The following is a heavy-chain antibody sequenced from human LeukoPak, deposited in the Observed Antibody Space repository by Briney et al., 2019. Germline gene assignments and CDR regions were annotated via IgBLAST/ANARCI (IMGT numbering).Heavy chain of an antibody. CDR2: IYYSGST. CDR1: GGSISSISYY. V-gene: IGHV4-39*01. J-gene: IGHJ3*02. D-gene: IGHD3-3*01. Sequence: SETLSLTCTVSGGSISSISYYWGWIRQPPGKGLEWIGSIYYSGSTYYNPSLKSLVTISVDTSKNQFPLKLSSVTAADTAVYYCARIRSGYHDAFDIWGQGTMVTVSS. CDR3: ARIRSGYHDAFDI.